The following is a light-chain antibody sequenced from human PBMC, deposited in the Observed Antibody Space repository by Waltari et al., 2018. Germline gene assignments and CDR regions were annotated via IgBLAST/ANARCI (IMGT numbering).Light chain of an antibody. CDR2: GAS. Sequence: EIVLTQSPDTLSLSPGERATLSSRASQGVSSSYLAWYQHQPGQAPRLLIFGASNRATGIPDRFSGSESGTDFTLTISRLEPDDFAVYYCHQYGDSPQTFGQGTKVEIK. CDR1: QGVSSSY. V-gene: IGKV3-20*01. CDR3: HQYGDSPQT. J-gene: IGKJ1*01.